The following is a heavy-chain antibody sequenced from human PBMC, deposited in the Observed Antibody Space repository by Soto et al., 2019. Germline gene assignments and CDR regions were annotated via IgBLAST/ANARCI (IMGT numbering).Heavy chain of an antibody. CDR1: GYIFTGYH. CDR3: ARDARGTRGFDEMDI. D-gene: IGHD3-9*01. J-gene: IGHJ6*02. Sequence: RASVRVSCKXSGYIFTGYHIHWVRQAPGRGLEWMGWINPNSGDTEYAQNFQGRVTMTRDTSFNLVYMEMSGLMSDDTAVYYCARDARGTRGFDEMDIWGQGTTVTVSS. CDR2: INPNSGDT. V-gene: IGHV1-2*02.